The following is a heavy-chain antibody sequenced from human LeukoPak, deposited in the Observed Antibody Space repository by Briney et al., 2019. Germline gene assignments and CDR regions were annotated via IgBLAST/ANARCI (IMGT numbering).Heavy chain of an antibody. J-gene: IGHJ5*02. Sequence: ASVKVSCKASGGTFSSYAISWVRQAPGQGLEWMGGIIPIFGTANYAQKFQGRVTITADKSTSTAYMELSSPRSEDTAVYYCARDSRYSSGWYDWFDPWGQGTLVTVSS. CDR3: ARDSRYSSGWYDWFDP. CDR1: GGTFSSYA. CDR2: IIPIFGTA. D-gene: IGHD6-19*01. V-gene: IGHV1-69*06.